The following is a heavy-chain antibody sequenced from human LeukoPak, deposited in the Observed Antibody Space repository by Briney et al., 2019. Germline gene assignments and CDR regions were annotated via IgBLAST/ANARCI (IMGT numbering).Heavy chain of an antibody. D-gene: IGHD6-6*01. Sequence: ASVKVSCKASGGTFSSYAISWVRRAPGQGLEWMGRIIPIFGTANYAQKFQGRVTITTDESTSTAYMELSSLRSEDTAVYYCARDRGNSSSWHYYYYMDVWGKGTTVTVSS. CDR2: IIPIFGTA. V-gene: IGHV1-69*05. CDR3: ARDRGNSSSWHYYYYMDV. CDR1: GGTFSSYA. J-gene: IGHJ6*03.